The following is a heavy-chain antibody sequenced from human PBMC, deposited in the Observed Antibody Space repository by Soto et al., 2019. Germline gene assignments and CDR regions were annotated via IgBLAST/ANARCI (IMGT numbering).Heavy chain of an antibody. V-gene: IGHV1-69*01. CDR3: ASGGHSDYGARY. J-gene: IGHJ4*01. Sequence: QVQLVQSGAEVKKPGSSVKVSCKASGGTFSSYAISWVRQAPGQGLEWMGGIITTFGTATYAEKFQGRARITAGESTSTAYMELSSLRCEHTAVYYCASGGHSDYGARYWGQGTLVTVFS. CDR2: IITTFGTA. D-gene: IGHD5-12*01. CDR1: GGTFSSYA.